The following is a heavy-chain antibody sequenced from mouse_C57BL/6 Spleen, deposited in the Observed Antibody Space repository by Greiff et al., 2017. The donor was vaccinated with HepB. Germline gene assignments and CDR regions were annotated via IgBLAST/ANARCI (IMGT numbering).Heavy chain of an antibody. CDR2: INPGSGGT. CDR1: GYAFTNYL. V-gene: IGHV1-54*01. CDR3: ARRYDFSGC. J-gene: IGHJ2*01. D-gene: IGHD2-4*01. Sequence: QVQLQQSGAELVRPGTSVKVSCKASGYAFTNYLIEWVKQRPGQGLEWIGVINPGSGGTNYNEKFKGKATLTADKSSSTAYMQLSSLTSEDSAVYFCARRYDFSGCWGQGTTLTVSS.